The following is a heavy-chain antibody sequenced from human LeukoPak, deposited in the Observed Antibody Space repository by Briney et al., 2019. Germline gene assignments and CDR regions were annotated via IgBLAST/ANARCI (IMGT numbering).Heavy chain of an antibody. J-gene: IGHJ3*02. CDR1: GFTVSSNY. CDR2: IYNSGNT. D-gene: IGHD2/OR15-2a*01. V-gene: IGHV3-53*01. Sequence: GGSLRLSCAASGFTVSSNYISWVRQAPGKGLEWVSVIYNSGNTYYADSVKGRFTISRDNSKNTLYLQMSSLRAEDTAVYYCAREVIYGAFDIWGQGTMVTVSS. CDR3: AREVIYGAFDI.